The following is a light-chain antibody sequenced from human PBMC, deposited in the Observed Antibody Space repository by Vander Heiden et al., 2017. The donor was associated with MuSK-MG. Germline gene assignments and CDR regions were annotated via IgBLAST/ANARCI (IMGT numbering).Light chain of an antibody. CDR2: DAS. J-gene: IGKJ5*01. CDR3: QQDNGLHT. V-gene: IGKV1-33*01. Sequence: DIQMTQPPSPLSASVGDRVSITCQASQDISDYLNWYQQKPGEAPKLLIYDASKGEKGDTRRFRGSGYGKDFTFTSSSLQREGLATYYWQQDNGLHTFGQGTRLEIK. CDR1: QDISDY.